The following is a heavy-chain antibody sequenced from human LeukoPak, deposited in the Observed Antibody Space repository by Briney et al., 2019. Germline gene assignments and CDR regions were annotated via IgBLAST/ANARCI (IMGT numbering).Heavy chain of an antibody. V-gene: IGHV4-31*03. CDR3: ARDTGRYCTSGNCPWGPGWVDS. CDR1: GGSISSGGCF. CDR2: IYYSGST. J-gene: IGHJ5*01. Sequence: SETLSLTCTVSGGSISSGGCFWSWIRQHPGKGLEWVGYIYYSGSTYYNPSLTSRVTISVDMSKNQFSLTLSSVTAADTAVYYCARDTGRYCTSGNCPWGPGWVDSWGQGTLVTVSS. D-gene: IGHD2-8*01.